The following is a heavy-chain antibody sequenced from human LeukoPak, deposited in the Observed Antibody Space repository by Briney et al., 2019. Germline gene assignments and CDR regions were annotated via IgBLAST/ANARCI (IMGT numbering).Heavy chain of an antibody. J-gene: IGHJ3*02. CDR2: INGHGTNI. D-gene: IGHD3-22*01. V-gene: IGHV3-74*01. CDR3: ARVASNGPMMATFDI. CDR1: GYTFSRYW. Sequence: GGSLRLSCAASGYTFSRYWMHWVRQAPGKALVWVSRINGHGTNIRYADPVRGRFTIHRDNAKNTLYLQVNSLRAEDTAVYYCARVASNGPMMATFDIWGQGTMVTVSP.